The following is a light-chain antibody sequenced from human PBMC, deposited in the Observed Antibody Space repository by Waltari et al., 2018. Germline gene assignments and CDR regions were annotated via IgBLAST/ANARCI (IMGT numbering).Light chain of an antibody. V-gene: IGLV1-44*01. CDR2: TDN. CDR1: TSIIVRNP. CDR3: STWDDSLNGAV. J-gene: IGLJ3*02. Sequence: QSVLTQPPSPSGTPGQWVTISCSGSTSIIVRNPVNWYQQVPGTATKLLIFTDNRRPSGVPDRVSASKSGTSASLAISGLQSEDEAHYYCSTWDDSLNGAVFGGGTRVTVL.